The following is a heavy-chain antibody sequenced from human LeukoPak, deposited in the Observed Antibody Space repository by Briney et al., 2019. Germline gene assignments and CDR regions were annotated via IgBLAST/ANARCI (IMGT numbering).Heavy chain of an antibody. V-gene: IGHV1-2*02. CDR3: ARVGIVVVPAAIGEYYYYYMDV. D-gene: IGHD2-2*01. J-gene: IGHJ6*03. CDR2: INPNSGGT. CDR1: GYTFTGYY. Sequence: ASVKVSCKASGYTFTGYYMHWVRQAPGQGLEWMGWINPNSGGTNYAQKFQGRVTMTRDTSISTAHMELSRLRSDDTAVYYCARVGIVVVPAAIGEYYYYYMDVWGKGTTVTVSS.